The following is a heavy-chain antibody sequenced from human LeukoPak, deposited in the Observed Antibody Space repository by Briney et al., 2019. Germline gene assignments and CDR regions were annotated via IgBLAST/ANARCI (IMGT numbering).Heavy chain of an antibody. CDR2: IYYSGST. CDR1: GGSISSYY. J-gene: IGHJ4*02. D-gene: IGHD3-10*01. V-gene: IGHV4-59*08. CDR3: ARRKIDYYGSVFDY. Sequence: SETRSLTCTVSGGSISSYYWSWIRQPPGKGLEWIGYIYYSGSTNYNPSLKSRVTISVDTSKNQFSLKLSSVTAADTAVYYCARRKIDYYGSVFDYWGQGTLVTVSS.